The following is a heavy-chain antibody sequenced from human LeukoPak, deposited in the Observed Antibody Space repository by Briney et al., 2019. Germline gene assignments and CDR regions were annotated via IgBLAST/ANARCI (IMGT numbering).Heavy chain of an antibody. Sequence: GRSLRLSCAASGFSFSSYGMHWVRQSPGKGLEWAAVIWNDGSSKYYVDSVKGRFTISRDNSKNTLYLQMDSLRGDDTAVYYCAKPTRGSGGSFLIDYWGQGTLVTVSS. CDR2: IWNDGSSK. CDR3: AKPTRGSGGSFLIDY. D-gene: IGHD2-15*01. CDR1: GFSFSSYG. J-gene: IGHJ4*02. V-gene: IGHV3-33*06.